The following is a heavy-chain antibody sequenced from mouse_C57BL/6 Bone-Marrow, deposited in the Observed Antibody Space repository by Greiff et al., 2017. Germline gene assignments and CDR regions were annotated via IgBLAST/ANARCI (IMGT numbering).Heavy chain of an antibody. J-gene: IGHJ4*01. V-gene: IGHV1-39*01. CDR3: ARGYDYDYAMDY. Sequence: VQLQQSGPELVKPGASVKISCKASGYSFTDYNMNWVKQSNGKSLEWIGVLNPNYGTTSYNQKFKGKAKLTVDQSSSTAYMQLNSLTSEDSAAYYCARGYDYDYAMDYWGQGTSGTVSS. CDR1: GYSFTDYN. D-gene: IGHD2-4*01. CDR2: LNPNYGTT.